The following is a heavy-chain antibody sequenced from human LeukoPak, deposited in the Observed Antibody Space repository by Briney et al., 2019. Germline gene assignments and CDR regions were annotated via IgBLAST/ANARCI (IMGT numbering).Heavy chain of an antibody. Sequence: GRSLRLSCAASGFTFSNYAMSWVRQAPGKGLEWVSAISGSGGLTYYTDSVKGRFSISRDNSKNTLYLQMNSLRAEDTAVYYCAKEGTYCGGDCYSEYFDYWGQGTQVTVSS. V-gene: IGHV3-23*01. J-gene: IGHJ4*02. CDR3: AKEGTYCGGDCYSEYFDY. D-gene: IGHD2-21*02. CDR2: ISGSGGLT. CDR1: GFTFSNYA.